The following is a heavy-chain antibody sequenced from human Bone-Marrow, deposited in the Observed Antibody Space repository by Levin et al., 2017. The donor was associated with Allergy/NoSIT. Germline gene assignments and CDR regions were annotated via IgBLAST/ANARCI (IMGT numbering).Heavy chain of an antibody. Sequence: SVKVSCKASGGTFSSYAISWVRQAPGQGLEWMGGIIPIFGTANYAQKFQGRVTITADESTSTAYMELSSLRSEDTAVYYCARDKVRSSSWDSEYYFDYWGQGTLVTVSS. CDR1: GGTFSSYA. D-gene: IGHD6-13*01. V-gene: IGHV1-69*13. CDR3: ARDKVRSSSWDSEYYFDY. CDR2: IIPIFGTA. J-gene: IGHJ4*02.